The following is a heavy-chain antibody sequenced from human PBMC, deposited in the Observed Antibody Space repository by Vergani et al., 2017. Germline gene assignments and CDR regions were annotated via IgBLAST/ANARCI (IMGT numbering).Heavy chain of an antibody. CDR2: INPSGGHT. CDR1: GYTFSNYY. Sequence: QVQVVQSGAEVKKSGASVKVSCKTSGYTFSNYYMHWVRQAPGQGLEWMGIINPSGGHTNYAQKFQGRVTTTRDTSTSTVYMELSSLRSEDTAIYYCARVDYGILTGYRYWGQGTLVTVSA. D-gene: IGHD3-9*01. J-gene: IGHJ4*02. CDR3: ARVDYGILTGYRY. V-gene: IGHV1-46*03.